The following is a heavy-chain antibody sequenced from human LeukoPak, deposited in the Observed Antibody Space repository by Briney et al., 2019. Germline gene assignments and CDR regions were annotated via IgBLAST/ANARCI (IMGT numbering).Heavy chain of an antibody. Sequence: GGSLRLSCAASGFTFSSNPMSWVRQAPGKGLEWVSAIVPSGGTTSYADSVKGRFTISRDNAKNSLYLQMNSLRAEDTAVYYCARDLQYSGSYFGVMYYYYYYYMDVWGKGTTVTISS. D-gene: IGHD1-26*01. CDR2: IVPSGGTT. CDR3: ARDLQYSGSYFGVMYYYYYYYMDV. V-gene: IGHV3-23*01. CDR1: GFTFSSNP. J-gene: IGHJ6*03.